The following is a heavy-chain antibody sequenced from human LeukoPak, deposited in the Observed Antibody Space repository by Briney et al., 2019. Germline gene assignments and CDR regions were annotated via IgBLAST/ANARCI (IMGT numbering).Heavy chain of an antibody. Sequence: PGGSLRLSCAASGFTFSSYSMNWVRQAPGKGLEWVSSISSSSSYIYYAGSVKGRFTISRDNAKNSLYLQMNSLRAEDTAVYYCARDYYDSSGYAPDYWGQGTLVTVSS. D-gene: IGHD3-22*01. CDR2: ISSSSSYI. CDR1: GFTFSSYS. V-gene: IGHV3-21*01. J-gene: IGHJ4*02. CDR3: ARDYYDSSGYAPDY.